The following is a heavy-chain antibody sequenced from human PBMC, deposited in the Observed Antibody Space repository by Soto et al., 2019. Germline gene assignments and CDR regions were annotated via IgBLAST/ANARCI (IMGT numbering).Heavy chain of an antibody. CDR3: VGGAFKTGWYTDFFDS. J-gene: IGHJ4*02. Sequence: PGGSLRLSCTASGFTFSSSWMTWVRQAPGKGLEWVANIKQDGSAQYYVDSLKGRFSVSRDNAKNSLYLQMDSLRADDTAMYFCVGGAFKTGWYTDFFDSWGQGALVTVSS. V-gene: IGHV3-7*01. CDR2: IKQDGSAQ. D-gene: IGHD6-19*01. CDR1: GFTFSSSW.